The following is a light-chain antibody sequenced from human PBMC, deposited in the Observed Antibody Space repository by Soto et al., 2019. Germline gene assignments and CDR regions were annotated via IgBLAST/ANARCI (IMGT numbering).Light chain of an antibody. J-gene: IGKJ2*01. CDR2: GTS. Sequence: EIQMTQSPSSLSASVGDRVTLTCRASHTIATYLNWYQQKAGRVPEVLIYGTSSLQPGVPSRFTGSGYGTDFTLPINNVQPEDFATYYCQQFYYYPHTFGQGTKLEVK. V-gene: IGKV1-39*01. CDR3: QQFYYYPHT. CDR1: HTIATY.